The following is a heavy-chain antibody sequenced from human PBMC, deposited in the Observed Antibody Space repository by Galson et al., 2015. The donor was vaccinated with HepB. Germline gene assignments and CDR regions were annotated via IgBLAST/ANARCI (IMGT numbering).Heavy chain of an antibody. CDR1: GFSLSDFW. Sequence: SLRLSCAASGFSLSDFWMHWVRRAPGKGLLWVSRINSDGSKGDYADSVKGRFTISRDNVKDTLWLQMDNLGVEDTAVYYCARSRSANYNMDVWGNATTVTVSS. D-gene: IGHD4/OR15-4a*01. CDR3: ARSRSANYNMDV. J-gene: IGHJ6*03. CDR2: INSDGSKG. V-gene: IGHV3-74*01.